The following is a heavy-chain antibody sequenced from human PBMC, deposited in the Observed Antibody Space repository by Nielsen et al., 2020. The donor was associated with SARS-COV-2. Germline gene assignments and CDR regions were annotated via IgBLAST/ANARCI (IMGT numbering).Heavy chain of an antibody. J-gene: IGHJ4*02. V-gene: IGHV3-53*05. CDR1: GVTVSYNY. D-gene: IGHD5-24*01. CDR2: FYTGGGT. Sequence: GESLKISCAASGVTVSYNYMSWVRQAPGKGLEWVSVFYTGGGTKYADSVRGRFTLSRDNSENTFYLQMNSLRPDDTAVYYCAREGRKLPLDYWGQGTLVTVSS. CDR3: AREGRKLPLDY.